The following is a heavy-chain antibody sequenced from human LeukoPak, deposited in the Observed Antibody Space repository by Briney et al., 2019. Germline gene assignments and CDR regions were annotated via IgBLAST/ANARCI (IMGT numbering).Heavy chain of an antibody. CDR3: AINARLIAAAGYDAFDI. V-gene: IGHV5-51*01. J-gene: IGHJ3*02. Sequence: GESLKISCKGSGYPFTSYWIGGVRQMPGKGLEWMGIIYPGDSDTRYSPSFQGQVTISADKSISTAYLQWSSLKASDTATYYCAINARLIAAAGYDAFDIWGQGTMVTVSS. CDR1: GYPFTSYW. D-gene: IGHD6-13*01. CDR2: IYPGDSDT.